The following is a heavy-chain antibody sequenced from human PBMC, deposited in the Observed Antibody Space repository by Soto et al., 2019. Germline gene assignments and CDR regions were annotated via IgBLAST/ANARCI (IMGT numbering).Heavy chain of an antibody. Sequence: GESLKISCKGSGYSFTSYWISWVRQMPGKGLEWMGRIDPSDSYTNYSPSFQGHVTISADKSISTAYLQWSSLKASDTAMYYCAAYPWTSFGALGGGWFDPWGQGTLVTVSS. CDR3: AAYPWTSFGALGGGWFDP. V-gene: IGHV5-10-1*01. CDR1: GYSFTSYW. J-gene: IGHJ5*02. D-gene: IGHD3-10*01. CDR2: IDPSDSYT.